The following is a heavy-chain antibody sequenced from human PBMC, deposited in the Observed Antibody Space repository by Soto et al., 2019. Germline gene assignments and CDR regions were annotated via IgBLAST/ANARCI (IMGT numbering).Heavy chain of an antibody. CDR3: ARRVYSGSGRDYFDY. CDR1: GGSISSNNHF. D-gene: IGHD1-26*01. CDR2: IHYSGTT. Sequence: HSETLSLTCSVSGGSISSNNHFWAWIRQPPGKGLEWLASIHYSGTTYYNPSLKSRLTISVDTSKKQFSLKLSSVTAADTAVYYCARRVYSGSGRDYFDYWGQGSLVTVSS. V-gene: IGHV4-39*01. J-gene: IGHJ4*02.